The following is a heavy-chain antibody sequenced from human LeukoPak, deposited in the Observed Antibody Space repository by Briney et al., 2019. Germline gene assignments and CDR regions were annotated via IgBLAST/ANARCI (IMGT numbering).Heavy chain of an antibody. CDR2: IIPIFGTA. J-gene: IGHJ6*03. Sequence: SVKVSCKASGGTFSSYAISWVRQAPGQGLEWMGRIIPIFGTANYAQKFQGRVTITTDESTSTAYTELSSLRSEDTAVYYCARTPPATVTTYPYYYYYYMDVWGKGTTVTVSS. D-gene: IGHD4-17*01. CDR1: GGTFSSYA. V-gene: IGHV1-69*05. CDR3: ARTPPATVTTYPYYYYYYMDV.